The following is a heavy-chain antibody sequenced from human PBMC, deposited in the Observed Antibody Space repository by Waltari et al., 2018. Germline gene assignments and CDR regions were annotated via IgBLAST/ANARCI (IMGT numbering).Heavy chain of an antibody. CDR3: AREGREVASL. CDR2: IYPSGST. Sequence: QVQLQESGPGLVKPSQTLSLTCSVSGGSITSGTSYYWNWIRQPAGKGLEWMGRIYPSGSTKYNPSLESRVTMSIDTSKNQFSLKLSSVTAADTAVYYCAREGREVASLWGQGTLVTVSS. D-gene: IGHD2-15*01. V-gene: IGHV4-61*02. CDR1: GGSITSGTSYY. J-gene: IGHJ4*02.